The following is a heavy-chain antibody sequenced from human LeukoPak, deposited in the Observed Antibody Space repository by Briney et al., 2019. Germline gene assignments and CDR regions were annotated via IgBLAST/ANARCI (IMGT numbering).Heavy chain of an antibody. CDR1: GGSISSYY. V-gene: IGHV4-59*01. Sequence: SETLSLTCTVTGGSISSYYWSWIRQPPGKGLEWIGYIYYSGSTNHNPSLKSRVTISVDTSKNQFSLKLSSVTAADPAVYYCARAAATPRCSGGSCYSGRGGYYYYYYMDVWGKGTTVTVSS. CDR3: ARAAATPRCSGGSCYSGRGGYYYYYYMDV. CDR2: IYYSGST. D-gene: IGHD2-15*01. J-gene: IGHJ6*03.